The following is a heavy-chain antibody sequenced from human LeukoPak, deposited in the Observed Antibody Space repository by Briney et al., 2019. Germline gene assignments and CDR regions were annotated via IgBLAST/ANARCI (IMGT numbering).Heavy chain of an antibody. Sequence: GGSLRLSCAASGFSLGSYTMSWVRQAPGKGLEWVSSISRSSSYIYYADSVKGRCTISRDNAKNSLYLQMNSLRAEDTAVYYCARDPPESRDFWSASSSWGFDYWGQGTLVTVSS. CDR2: ISRSSSYI. D-gene: IGHD3-3*01. CDR1: GFSLGSYT. CDR3: ARDPPESRDFWSASSSWGFDY. V-gene: IGHV3-21*06. J-gene: IGHJ4*02.